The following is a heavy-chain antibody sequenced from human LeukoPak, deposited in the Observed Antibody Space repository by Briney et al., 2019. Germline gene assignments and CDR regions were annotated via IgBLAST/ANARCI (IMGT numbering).Heavy chain of an antibody. V-gene: IGHV4-61*01. J-gene: IGHJ6*04. CDR1: GGSVSSGSYC. Sequence: SETLSLTCTVSGGSVSSGSYCWSWIRQPPGKGLEWMGYIYDSGTTNYKPSITSRVTISVATSKDQFSLKLSFVTAADTAVYYCAREPNYGYGSGGAYYYYGMDVWGKGTTVTVSS. CDR3: AREPNYGYGSGGAYYYYGMDV. D-gene: IGHD3-10*01. CDR2: IYDSGTT.